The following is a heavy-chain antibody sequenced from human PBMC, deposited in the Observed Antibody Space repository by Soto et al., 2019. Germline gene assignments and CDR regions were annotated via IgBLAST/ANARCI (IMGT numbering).Heavy chain of an antibody. D-gene: IGHD1-1*01. Sequence: EVQMLESGGGLAQPGGSLRLSCAVSGFICSSYDMSWVRQAPGKGLEWVSTILVGGSTHYEDSVKGRFTISRDTSKNTVYLQMNRLTGGDTAVYYCAKATATSGGAFEIYGQGTMVTVSS. J-gene: IGHJ3*02. V-gene: IGHV3-23*01. CDR1: GFICSSYD. CDR3: AKATATSGGAFEI. CDR2: ILVGGST.